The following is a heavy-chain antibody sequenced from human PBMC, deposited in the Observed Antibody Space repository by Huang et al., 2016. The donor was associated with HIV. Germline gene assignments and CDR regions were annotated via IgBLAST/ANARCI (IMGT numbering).Heavy chain of an antibody. CDR2: SSDQGRT. CDR1: GGSIRSSDYH. D-gene: IGHD3-10*01. V-gene: IGHV4-39*01. J-gene: IGHJ6*03. CDR3: ARHREGPVAYYSGWGSHLNYMDV. Sequence: QLLLQESGPGLVKPSEALALTCAVSGGSIRSSDYHWGWIRQPPGKGLVWIGSSSDQGRTNYCPSLTSPVTIAVDTSKNLFFLHLTSMTAADTAVYYCARHREGPVAYYSGWGSHLNYMDVWGRGRTVVVSS.